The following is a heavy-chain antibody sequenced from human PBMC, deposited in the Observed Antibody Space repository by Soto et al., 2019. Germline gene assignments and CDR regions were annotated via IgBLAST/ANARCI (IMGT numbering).Heavy chain of an antibody. CDR2: IYYSGST. CDR3: ARLWSYYDSSGSQPESYYYYGMDV. D-gene: IGHD3-22*01. J-gene: IGHJ6*02. V-gene: IGHV4-59*08. Sequence: SETLSVTCTVSCGSISSYYWSWIRQPPGKGLEWIGYIYYSGSTNYNPSLKSRVTISVDTSKNQFSLKLSSVTAADTAVYYCARLWSYYDSSGSQPESYYYYGMDVWGQGTTVTVSS. CDR1: CGSISSYY.